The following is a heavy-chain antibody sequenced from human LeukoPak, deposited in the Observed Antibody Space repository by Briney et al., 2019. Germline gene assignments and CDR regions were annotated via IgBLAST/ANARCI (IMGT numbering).Heavy chain of an antibody. CDR1: GYTFTSYG. D-gene: IGHD1-26*01. J-gene: IGHJ4*02. Sequence: ASVKVSCKASGYTFTSYGISWLRQAPGQGLEWMGWISAYNGNTNYAQNLQGRVTMTTDTSTSTAYMELRSLRSDDTAVYYCARPQSRVGASDYWGQGTLVTVSS. V-gene: IGHV1-18*01. CDR3: ARPQSRVGASDY. CDR2: ISAYNGNT.